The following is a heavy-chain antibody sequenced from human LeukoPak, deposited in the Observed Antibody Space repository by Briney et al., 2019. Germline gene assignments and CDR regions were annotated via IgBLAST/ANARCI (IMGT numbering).Heavy chain of an antibody. CDR2: INPNSGGT. CDR3: ARRVSEVAPTLRNGENWFDS. D-gene: IGHD1-26*01. CDR1: GYTFTGYY. V-gene: IGHV1-2*02. Sequence: GASVKVSCKASGYTFTGYYMHWVRQAPGQGLEWMGWINPNSGGTNYAQKFQGRVTMTRDTSISTAYMELSRLRSDDTAMYYCARRVSEVAPTLRNGENWFDSWGQGTLVTVSS. J-gene: IGHJ5*01.